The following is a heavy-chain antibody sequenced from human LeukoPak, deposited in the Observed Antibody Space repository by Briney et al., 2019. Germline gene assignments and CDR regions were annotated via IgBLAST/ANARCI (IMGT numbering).Heavy chain of an antibody. CDR2: ISNSGERA. CDR3: AIGRDNVDY. Sequence: PGGSLRPSCAASGFTFSNYAISWVRQAPGKGLEWVSAISNSGERAYYADSVKGRFTISRDNSKATVSLQMNSLRVEDTAVYFCAIGRDNVDYWGQGTLVTVSS. J-gene: IGHJ4*02. D-gene: IGHD2-15*01. CDR1: GFTFSNYA. V-gene: IGHV3-23*01.